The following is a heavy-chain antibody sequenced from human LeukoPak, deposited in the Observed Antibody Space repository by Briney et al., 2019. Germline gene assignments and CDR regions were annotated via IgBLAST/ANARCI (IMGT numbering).Heavy chain of an antibody. CDR2: IYPGDSDT. CDR3: ARLLRSDSSSVGNFDY. J-gene: IGHJ4*02. V-gene: IGHV5-51*01. D-gene: IGHD6-6*01. CDR1: GSIFTSYW. Sequence: GASLQISCKCSGSIFTSYWIGWVRQLPGKVLEWMGIIYPGDSDTRNSPSFQGQVTISADKSISTAYLQWSRLKASDTAMYYCARLLRSDSSSVGNFDYWGQGTLVTVSS.